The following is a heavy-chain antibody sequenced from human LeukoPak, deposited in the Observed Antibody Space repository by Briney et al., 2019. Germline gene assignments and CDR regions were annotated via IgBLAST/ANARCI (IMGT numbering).Heavy chain of an antibody. D-gene: IGHD6-6*01. CDR1: GFTFSSYW. J-gene: IGHJ3*02. CDR2: ITSSSSAK. CDR3: VRDQGSWSIAAHLDTFDM. V-gene: IGHV3-48*01. Sequence: QPGGSLRLSCGASGFTFSSYWMNWVRQAPGKGLEWVSYITSSSSAKYYAASVRGRFTISRDNAKNSLYLQMNSLTAEDTAVYFCVRDQGSWSIAAHLDTFDMWGQGTMVTVSS.